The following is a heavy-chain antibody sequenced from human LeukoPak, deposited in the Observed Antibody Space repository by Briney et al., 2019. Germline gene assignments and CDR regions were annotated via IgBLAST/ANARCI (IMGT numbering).Heavy chain of an antibody. CDR2: ISYDGSNK. V-gene: IGHV3-30-3*01. Sequence: GGSLRLSCAASGFTFSDYAIHWVRQAPGKGLEWVAVISYDGSNKFHADSVRGRFTISRDSSTVYLQMNSLRAEDTAVYYCARDRYGWELSIDYWGQGALVTVSS. CDR3: ARDRYGWELSIDY. CDR1: GFTFSDYA. J-gene: IGHJ4*02. D-gene: IGHD1-26*01.